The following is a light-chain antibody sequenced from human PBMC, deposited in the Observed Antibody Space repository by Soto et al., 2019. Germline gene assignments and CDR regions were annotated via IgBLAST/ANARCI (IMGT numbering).Light chain of an antibody. J-gene: IGLJ1*01. CDR2: GVN. CDR1: SSDVGDYNY. Sequence: QSVLAQPASVSGSPGQSITISCTGASSDVGDYNYVSWYQHHPGKAPKLLIYGVNNRPSGVSDRFSGSKSGNVASLTISWLQAEEEADYYCSSYTSSSTYVFGTGTKVTVL. CDR3: SSYTSSSTYV. V-gene: IGLV2-14*01.